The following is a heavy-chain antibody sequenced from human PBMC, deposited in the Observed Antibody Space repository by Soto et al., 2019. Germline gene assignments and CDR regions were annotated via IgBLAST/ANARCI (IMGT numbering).Heavy chain of an antibody. V-gene: IGHV1-18*01. CDR3: ARAQGYYYDSSGYYFTH. CDR2: ISAYNGNT. D-gene: IGHD3-22*01. CDR1: GYTFTSYG. J-gene: IGHJ4*02. Sequence: ASVKVSCKASGYTFTSYGISWVRLAPGQGFEWMGWISAYNGNTNYAQKLQGRVTMTTDTSTSTAYMELRSLRSDDTAVYYCARAQGYYYDSSGYYFTHWGQGTLVTVSS.